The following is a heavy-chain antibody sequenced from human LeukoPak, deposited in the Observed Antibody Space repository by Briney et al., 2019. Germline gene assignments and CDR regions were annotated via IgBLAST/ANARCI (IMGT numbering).Heavy chain of an antibody. Sequence: GASVKVSCKASGYTFTSYAMNWVRQAPGQGLEWMGWISTNTGNPTYAQGFTGRFVFSLDVSVSTAYLQISSLKAEDTAVYYCARLYSSGWFGDDYDYYMDVWGKGTMVTVSS. J-gene: IGHJ6*03. D-gene: IGHD6-19*01. V-gene: IGHV7-4-1*02. CDR1: GYTFTSYA. CDR3: ARLYSSGWFGDDYDYYMDV. CDR2: ISTNTGNP.